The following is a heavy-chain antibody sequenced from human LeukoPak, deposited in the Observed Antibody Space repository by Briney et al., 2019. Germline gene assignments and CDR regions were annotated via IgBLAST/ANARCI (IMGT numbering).Heavy chain of an antibody. CDR1: GFTFTNYA. D-gene: IGHD1-1*01. V-gene: IGHV3-23*01. CDR2: ITGRST. Sequence: GESLGLSCAASGFTFTNYAMSWVRQAPGKGLEWVSGITGRSTYYADSVKGRFTISRDISKNTLYVQMNSLRAEDTAVYYCAKVVGTSGWYFDYWGQGTLVTVSS. CDR3: AKVVGTSGWYFDY. J-gene: IGHJ4*02.